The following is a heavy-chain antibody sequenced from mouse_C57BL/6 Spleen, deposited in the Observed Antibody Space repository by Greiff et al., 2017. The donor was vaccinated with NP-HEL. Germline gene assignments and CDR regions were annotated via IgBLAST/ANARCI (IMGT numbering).Heavy chain of an antibody. V-gene: IGHV1-81*01. CDR1: GYTFTSYG. Sequence: LVESGAELARPGASVKLSCKASGYTFTSYGISWVKQRTGQGLEWIGEIYPRSGNTYYNEKFKGKATLTADKSSSTAYMELRSLTSEDSAVYFCARVYDGYYNAMDYWGQGTSVTVSS. CDR3: ARVYDGYYNAMDY. D-gene: IGHD2-3*01. J-gene: IGHJ4*01. CDR2: IYPRSGNT.